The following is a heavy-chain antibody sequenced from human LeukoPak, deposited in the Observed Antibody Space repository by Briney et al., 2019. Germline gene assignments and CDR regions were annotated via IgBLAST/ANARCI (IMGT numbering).Heavy chain of an antibody. CDR3: AKDRGYCSSISCYIDY. V-gene: IGHV3-23*01. CDR1: GFTFSSYA. J-gene: IGHJ4*02. Sequence: TGGSLRLSCAASGFTFSSYAMTWVRQAPGKGLEWVSAISGSGGSTYYADSVKGRFTISRDNSKNTLYLQMNSLRAEDTAVYYCAKDRGYCSSISCYIDYGGRGPLVTVSS. CDR2: ISGSGGST. D-gene: IGHD2-2*02.